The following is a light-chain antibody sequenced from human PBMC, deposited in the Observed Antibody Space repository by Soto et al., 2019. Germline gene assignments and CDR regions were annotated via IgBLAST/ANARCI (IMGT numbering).Light chain of an antibody. CDR3: QQYGTSPDT. CDR1: QNVSSRY. Sequence: EIVLTQSPGTLSLSPGERATLSCRASQNVSSRYLAWYQQKSGQAPRLLIYGASIRATGIPDRFSGSGSGTDFTLTISRLEPEDFALFYCQQYGTSPDTFGQGTKLEIK. J-gene: IGKJ2*01. CDR2: GAS. V-gene: IGKV3-20*01.